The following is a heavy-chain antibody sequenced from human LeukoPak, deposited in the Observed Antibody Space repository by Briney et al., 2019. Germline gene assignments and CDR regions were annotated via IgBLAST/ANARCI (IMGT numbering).Heavy chain of an antibody. V-gene: IGHV4-59*12. D-gene: IGHD3-3*01. J-gene: IGHJ4*02. Sequence: SETLSLTCTVSGGSISSYYWSWIRQPPGKGLEWIGYIYHSGSTYYNPSLKSRVTISVDRSKNQFSLKLSSVTAADTAVYYCARVPTYYDFWSGVFDYWGQGTLVTVSS. CDR2: IYHSGST. CDR3: ARVPTYYDFWSGVFDY. CDR1: GGSISSYY.